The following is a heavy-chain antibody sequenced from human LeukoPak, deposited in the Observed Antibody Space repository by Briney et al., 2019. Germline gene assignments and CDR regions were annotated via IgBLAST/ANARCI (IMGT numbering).Heavy chain of an antibody. CDR1: GFTFSSYA. Sequence: GGSLRLSCAASGFTFSSYAMHWVRQAPGKGLEWVAVISYDRSNKYYADSVEGRFTISRDNSKNTLYLQMNSLRAEDTAVYYCARSSTGMRYFDWFAADYWGQGTLVTVSS. CDR3: ARSSTGMRYFDWFAADY. V-gene: IGHV3-30-3*01. D-gene: IGHD3-9*01. CDR2: ISYDRSNK. J-gene: IGHJ4*02.